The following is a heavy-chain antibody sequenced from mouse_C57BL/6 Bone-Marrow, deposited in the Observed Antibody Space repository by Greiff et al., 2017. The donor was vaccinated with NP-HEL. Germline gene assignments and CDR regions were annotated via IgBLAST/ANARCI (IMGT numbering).Heavy chain of an antibody. CDR3: ARGSYPYFDY. CDR1: GFTFSDYY. Sequence: EVQLQESEGGLVQPGSSMKLSCTASGFTFSDYYMAWVRQVPEKGLEWVANINYDGSSTYYLDSLKSRFIISRDNAKNILYLQMSSLKSEDTATYYCARGSYPYFDYWGQGTTLTVSS. D-gene: IGHD1-1*01. J-gene: IGHJ2*01. CDR2: INYDGSST. V-gene: IGHV5-16*01.